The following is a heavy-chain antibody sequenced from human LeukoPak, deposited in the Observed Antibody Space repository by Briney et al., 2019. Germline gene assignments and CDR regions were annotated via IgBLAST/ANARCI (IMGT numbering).Heavy chain of an antibody. CDR3: ARGVATGTTALYYFDY. J-gene: IGHJ4*02. CDR1: GGSFSGYY. V-gene: IGHV4-34*01. D-gene: IGHD1-1*01. Sequence: SETLSLTCAVYGGSFSGYYWSWIRQPPGKGLEWIGEINHSGSTNYNPSLKSRVTISVDTSKNQFSLKLSSVTAADTAVYYCARGVATGTTALYYFDYWGQGTLVTASS. CDR2: INHSGST.